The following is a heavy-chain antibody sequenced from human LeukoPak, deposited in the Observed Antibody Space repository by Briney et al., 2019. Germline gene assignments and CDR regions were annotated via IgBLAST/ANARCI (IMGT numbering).Heavy chain of an antibody. CDR1: GFTGSSNY. Sequence: GGSLRLSCAASGFTGSSNYMSWVRQAPGKGLEWVSVIYSGGSTYYADSVKGRFTISRDNSKNTLYLQMNSLRAEDTAVYYCARVPVDYYDSSGYYYFDYWGQGTLVTVSS. J-gene: IGHJ4*02. D-gene: IGHD3-22*01. CDR3: ARVPVDYYDSSGYYYFDY. CDR2: IYSGGST. V-gene: IGHV3-53*05.